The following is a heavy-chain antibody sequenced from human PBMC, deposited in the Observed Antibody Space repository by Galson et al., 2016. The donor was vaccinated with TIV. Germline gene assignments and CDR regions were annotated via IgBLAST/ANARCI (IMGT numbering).Heavy chain of an antibody. CDR3: ARASDTMLRGVLIYHFDY. Sequence: SLRLSCAASGFTFDDYALHWVRQAPGKGLEWVASISRSSSYISYADSLKGRFTISRDNAKNSLYLQMNSLRADDTAVYYCARASDTMLRGVLIYHFDYWGQGTLVTVSS. D-gene: IGHD3-10*01. J-gene: IGHJ4*02. CDR1: GFTFDDYA. V-gene: IGHV3-21*01. CDR2: ISRSSSYI.